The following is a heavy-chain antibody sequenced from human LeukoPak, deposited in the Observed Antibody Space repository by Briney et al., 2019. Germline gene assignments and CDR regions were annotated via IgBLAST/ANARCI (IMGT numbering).Heavy chain of an antibody. CDR3: ARVEEGYGSGRRENFYYYYMDV. CDR2: IHYSGST. CDR1: GGSISSYY. J-gene: IGHJ6*03. D-gene: IGHD3-10*01. Sequence: SETLSLTCTVSGGSISSYYWSWIRQPPGKGLEWIGYIHYSGSTNYNPSLKSRVTISVDTSKNQFSLKLTSVTAADTAVYYCARVEEGYGSGRRENFYYYYMDVWGKGTTVTISS. V-gene: IGHV4-59*01.